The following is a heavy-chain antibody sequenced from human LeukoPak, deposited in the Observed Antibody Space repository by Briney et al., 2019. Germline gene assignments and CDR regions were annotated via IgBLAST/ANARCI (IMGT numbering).Heavy chain of an antibody. CDR2: IYTSGST. CDR3: ARVWEAAGPQYAYYFDY. D-gene: IGHD6-13*01. Sequence: PSETLSLTCTVSGGSISSYYWSWIRQPPGKGLEWIGYIYTSGSTNYNPSLKSRVTISVDTSKNQFSLKLSSVTAADTAVYYCARVWEAAGPQYAYYFDYWGQGTLVTVSS. V-gene: IGHV4-4*09. J-gene: IGHJ4*02. CDR1: GGSISSYY.